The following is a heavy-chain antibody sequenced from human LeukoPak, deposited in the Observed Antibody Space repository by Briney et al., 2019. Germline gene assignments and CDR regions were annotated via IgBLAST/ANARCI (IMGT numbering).Heavy chain of an antibody. V-gene: IGHV7-4-1*02. J-gene: IGHJ4*02. Sequence: ASVKVCCKASGYTFTSYGISWVRQAPGQGLEWMGWINTNTGNPTYAQGFTGRFVFSLDISVSTAYLQISSLKAEDTAVYYCARPERGYSYGYLGYAYWGQGTLATVSS. CDR1: GYTFTSYG. D-gene: IGHD5-18*01. CDR2: INTNTGNP. CDR3: ARPERGYSYGYLGYAY.